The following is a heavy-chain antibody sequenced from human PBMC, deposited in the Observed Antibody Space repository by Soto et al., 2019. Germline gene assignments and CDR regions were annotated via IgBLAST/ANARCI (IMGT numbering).Heavy chain of an antibody. D-gene: IGHD4-17*01. CDR2: IIPIFGTA. Sequence: QVQLVQSGAEVKKPGSSVKVSCKASGGTFSSYAISWVRQAPGQGLEWMGGIIPIFGTANYAQKFQGRVTNTADESTSTAYMELSSLRSEDTAVYDCARVNAHSGYAEGLDYGDYSDHRYYYGMDVWGQGTAVTVSS. CDR1: GGTFSSYA. V-gene: IGHV1-69*12. CDR3: ARVNAHSGYAEGLDYGDYSDHRYYYGMDV. J-gene: IGHJ6*02.